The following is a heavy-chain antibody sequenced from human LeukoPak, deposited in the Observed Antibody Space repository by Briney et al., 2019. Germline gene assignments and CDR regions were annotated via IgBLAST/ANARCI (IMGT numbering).Heavy chain of an antibody. CDR2: INHSGGT. CDR3: ARGFNGNSPRYFDY. J-gene: IGHJ4*02. D-gene: IGHD1-7*01. Sequence: SETLSLTCAVYGGSFSGYYWSWIRQPPGKGLEWIGEINHSGGTNYNPSLKSRVTISVDTSKNQFSLKLSSVTAADTAVYYCARGFNGNSPRYFDYWGQGTLVTVSS. CDR1: GGSFSGYY. V-gene: IGHV4-34*01.